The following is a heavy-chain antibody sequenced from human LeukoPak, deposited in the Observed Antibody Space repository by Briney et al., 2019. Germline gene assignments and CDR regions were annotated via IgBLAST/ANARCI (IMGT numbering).Heavy chain of an antibody. D-gene: IGHD5-12*01. V-gene: IGHV1-69*01. CDR1: GGTFSSYA. Sequence: SVKVSCKASGGTFSSYAISWVRQAPGQGLEWMGGIIPIFGTANYAQKFQGRVTITADESTSTAYMELSSLRSEDTAVYYCARGIVATTDDAFDIWGQGTMVTVSS. CDR3: ARGIVATTDDAFDI. J-gene: IGHJ3*02. CDR2: IIPIFGTA.